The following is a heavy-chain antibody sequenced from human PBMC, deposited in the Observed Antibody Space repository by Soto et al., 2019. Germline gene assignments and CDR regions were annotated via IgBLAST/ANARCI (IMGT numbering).Heavy chain of an antibody. CDR1: GFTFSSYA. V-gene: IGHV3-23*01. Sequence: GGSLRLSCAASGFTFSSYAMSWVRQAPGKGLEWVSAISGSGGSTYYADSVKGRFTISRDNSKNTLYLQMNSLRAEDTAVYYCAKYGAAAGTRYYYYMDVWGKGTTVTVSS. D-gene: IGHD6-13*01. CDR3: AKYGAAAGTRYYYYMDV. CDR2: ISGSGGST. J-gene: IGHJ6*03.